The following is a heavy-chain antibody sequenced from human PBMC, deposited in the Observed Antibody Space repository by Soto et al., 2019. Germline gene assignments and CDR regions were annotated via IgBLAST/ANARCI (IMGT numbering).Heavy chain of an antibody. V-gene: IGHV4-39*01. J-gene: IGHJ6*02. CDR2: IYYSGST. D-gene: IGHD2-2*01. CDR3: ASGDCSSTSCYANYYYYGMDV. CDR1: GGSISSSSYY. Sequence: SETLSLTCTVSGGSISSSSYYWGWIRQPPGKGLEWIGSIYYSGSTYSNPSLKSRVTISVDTSKNQFSLKLSSVTAADTAVYYCASGDCSSTSCYANYYYYGMDVWGQGTTVTVS.